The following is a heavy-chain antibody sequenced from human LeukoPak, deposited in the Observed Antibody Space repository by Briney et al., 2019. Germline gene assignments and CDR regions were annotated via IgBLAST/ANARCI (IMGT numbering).Heavy chain of an antibody. V-gene: IGHV3-7*03. CDR3: ARDRAYSSFDI. CDR2: IKEDGSQK. D-gene: IGHD4-11*01. Sequence: GGSLRLSCAASGFTFSQSWMWWVRQSPGKGLEWVAKIKEDGSQKYYEDSVEGRFTISRDNAKNSLYLQMNTLRAEGTAVYYCARDRAYSSFDIWGQGTMVTVSS. J-gene: IGHJ3*02. CDR1: GFTFSQSW.